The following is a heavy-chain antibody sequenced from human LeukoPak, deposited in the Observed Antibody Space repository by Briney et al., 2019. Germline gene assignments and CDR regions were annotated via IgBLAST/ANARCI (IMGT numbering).Heavy chain of an antibody. CDR1: GFTFSDYY. D-gene: IGHD3-10*01. V-gene: IGHV3-11*01. Sequence: GGSLRLSCAASGFTFSDYYMSWIRQAPGKGLEWVSYISSSGSTIYHADSVKGRFTISRDNAKNSLYLQMNSLRAEDTAVYYCASRFGEYPPYYYGMDVWGQGTTVTVSS. CDR3: ASRFGEYPPYYYGMDV. J-gene: IGHJ6*02. CDR2: ISSSGSTI.